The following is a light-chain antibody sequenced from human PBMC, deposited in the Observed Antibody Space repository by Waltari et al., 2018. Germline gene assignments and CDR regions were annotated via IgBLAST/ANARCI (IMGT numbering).Light chain of an antibody. CDR1: QNIYSN. J-gene: IGKJ3*01. CDR2: AAS. CDR3: QHYYDNPLT. V-gene: IGKV1-6*01. Sequence: IQMTQSPSALSASVGDRVTISCRASQNIYSNLAWYQQKPGKALKLLIYAASSLQSGIPSRFSGSGSGTDFTLTISSLQPEDSAAYYCQHYYDNPLTFGPGTKLDIK.